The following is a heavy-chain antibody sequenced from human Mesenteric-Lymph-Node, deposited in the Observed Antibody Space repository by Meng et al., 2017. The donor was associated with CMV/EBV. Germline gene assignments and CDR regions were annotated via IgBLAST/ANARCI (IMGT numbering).Heavy chain of an antibody. CDR1: GYTFSGYY. Sequence: ASVQVSCTTSGYTFSGYYMYWVRQAPGQGLEWMGWINPNSGGTNYAQKFQGRVTMTRDTSISTAYMELSRLRSDDTAVYYCARVGLVVVPAAIRGYYYYGMDVWGQGTTVTVSS. V-gene: IGHV1-2*02. CDR2: INPNSGGT. D-gene: IGHD2-2*02. J-gene: IGHJ6*02. CDR3: ARVGLVVVPAAIRGYYYYGMDV.